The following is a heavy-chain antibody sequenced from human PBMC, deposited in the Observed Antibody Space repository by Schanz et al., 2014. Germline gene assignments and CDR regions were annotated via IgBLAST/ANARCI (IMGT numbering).Heavy chain of an antibody. J-gene: IGHJ6*03. D-gene: IGHD1-1*01. CDR3: ARGNNDYFYYYMDV. Sequence: WTWIRQPPGKGPEWIGYIFYSGSTNYNPSLKGRITMSVDTSKNQFSLRLSSVTAADTAVYFCARGNNDYFYYYMDVWGKGAAVTVSS. V-gene: IGHV4-30-4*07. CDR2: IFYSGST.